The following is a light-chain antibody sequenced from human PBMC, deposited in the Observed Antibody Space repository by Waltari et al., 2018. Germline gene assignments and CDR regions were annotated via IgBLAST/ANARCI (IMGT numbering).Light chain of an antibody. Sequence: DIQMTQSPDSLAVSLGERATINCKSSQSVLYSSNNQNYLAWYQQKPGQPPKLLIYWASTRESGVPDRFSGSGYGTDFTLTISSLQAEDVAVYYCQQYYSTPLTFGGGTKVEIK. CDR2: WAS. V-gene: IGKV4-1*01. J-gene: IGKJ4*01. CDR1: QSVLYSSNNQNY. CDR3: QQYYSTPLT.